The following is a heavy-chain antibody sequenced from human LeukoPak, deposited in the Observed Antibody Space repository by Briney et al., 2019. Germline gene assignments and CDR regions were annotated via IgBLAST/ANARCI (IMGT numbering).Heavy chain of an antibody. J-gene: IGHJ4*02. D-gene: IGHD5-18*01. V-gene: IGHV4-59*01. Sequence: SETLSLTCTVSGGSISSYYWSWIRQPPGKGLEWIGYIYYSGSTNYNPSLKSRVTISVARSRYQFSLKLSSVTAADTAVYYCESGNVDTAMVTFDYWGQGTLVTVSS. CDR2: IYYSGST. CDR1: GGSISSYY. CDR3: ESGNVDTAMVTFDY.